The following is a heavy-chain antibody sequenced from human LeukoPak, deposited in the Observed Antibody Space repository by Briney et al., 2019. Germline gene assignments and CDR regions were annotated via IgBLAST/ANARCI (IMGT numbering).Heavy chain of an antibody. CDR1: GFTFSDYY. D-gene: IGHD6-25*01. CDR3: AREATSSSGWYIDY. V-gene: IGHV3-11*05. CDR2: ISSSSSYT. J-gene: IGHJ4*02. Sequence: PGGSLRLSCAASGFTFSDYYMNWIRQAPGKGLEWVSYISSSSSYTNYADSVKGRFTISRDNSKNTVYLQMNSLRAGDTAVYYCAREATSSSGWYIDYWGQGTLVTVSS.